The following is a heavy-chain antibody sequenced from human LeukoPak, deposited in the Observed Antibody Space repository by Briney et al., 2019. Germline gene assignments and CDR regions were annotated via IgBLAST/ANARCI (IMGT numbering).Heavy chain of an antibody. Sequence: QTGGSLRLSCAASGFTFSSYAMHWVRQAPGKGLEWVAVISYDGSNKYYADSVKGRFTISRDNSKNTLYLQMNSLRAEDTAVYYCARDHGSGSYYQYYFDYWGQGTLVTVSS. V-gene: IGHV3-30-3*01. CDR1: GFTFSSYA. CDR2: ISYDGSNK. D-gene: IGHD3-10*01. J-gene: IGHJ4*02. CDR3: ARDHGSGSYYQYYFDY.